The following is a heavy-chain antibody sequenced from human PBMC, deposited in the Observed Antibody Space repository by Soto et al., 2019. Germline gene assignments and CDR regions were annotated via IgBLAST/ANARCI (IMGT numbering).Heavy chain of an antibody. Sequence: SETLSLTCTVSGGSINRGGYYCNWIRKHPGKGLEWIGFIYYSGTTYYNPSLKSRVTMSLDTSKSQFSLKLSSVAAADTAVYYCARAGLGIEVAGLFYNYGMDVWGQGTTVT. D-gene: IGHD6-19*01. CDR1: GGSINRGGYY. J-gene: IGHJ6*02. CDR2: IYYSGTT. CDR3: ARAGLGIEVAGLFYNYGMDV. V-gene: IGHV4-31*03.